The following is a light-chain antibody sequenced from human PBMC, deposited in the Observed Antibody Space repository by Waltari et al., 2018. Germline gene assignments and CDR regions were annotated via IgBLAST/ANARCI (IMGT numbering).Light chain of an antibody. V-gene: IGLV4-69*01. Sequence: QLVLTQSPSASASLGASVKPTCTLSSGHTHYDIAWHHQQQEKGPRYFRRLKSDGNHIKADGIPDRCPGAISGAERYLTISTLQSDDEADYYCQTWGTGIQVFGGGTKLTVL. CDR2: LKSDGNH. J-gene: IGLJ3*02. CDR3: QTWGTGIQV. CDR1: SGHTHYD.